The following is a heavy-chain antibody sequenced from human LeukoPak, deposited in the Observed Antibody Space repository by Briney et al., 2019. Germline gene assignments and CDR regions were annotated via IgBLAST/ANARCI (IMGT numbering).Heavy chain of an antibody. V-gene: IGHV4-59*01. CDR1: GGSISTYY. CDR3: ARDRGYSYDLDY. J-gene: IGHJ4*02. Sequence: KPPETLSLTCTVSGGSISTYYWTWIRQPPGKGLEWIGYIYYSGGTNYNPSLKSRVTLSVDASKNQFSLKLRSVTAADTAVYYCARDRGYSYDLDYWGQGTLVTVSS. CDR2: IYYSGGT. D-gene: IGHD5-18*01.